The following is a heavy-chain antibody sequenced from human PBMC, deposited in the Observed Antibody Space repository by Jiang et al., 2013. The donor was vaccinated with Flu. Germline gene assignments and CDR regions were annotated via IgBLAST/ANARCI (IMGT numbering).Heavy chain of an antibody. CDR2: IYYSGST. J-gene: IGHJ4*02. CDR3: ARIAAAGKATIDY. Sequence: LLKPSETLSLTCTVSGGSISSYYWSWIRQPPGKGLEWIGYIYYSGSTNYNPSLKSRVTISIDTSKNQFSLKLSSVTAADTAVYYCARIAAAGKATIDYWGQGTLVTVSS. CDR1: GGSISSYY. D-gene: IGHD6-13*01. V-gene: IGHV4-59*01.